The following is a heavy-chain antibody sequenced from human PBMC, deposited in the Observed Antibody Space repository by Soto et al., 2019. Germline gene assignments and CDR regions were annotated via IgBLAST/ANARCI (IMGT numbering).Heavy chain of an antibody. CDR3: ARSPPSSYYGGSGTFDY. Sequence: PETLSPTCAVSGGFTSANSGWSWFRQPPGKGLEWIGDAYHSGSTEYNPSLKSRVSISVDKSKNQISLKLTSATAADTAVYYCARSPPSSYYGGSGTFDYWGQGTLVTVSS. D-gene: IGHD3-10*01. CDR2: AYHSGST. V-gene: IGHV4-4*03. CDR1: GGFTSANSG. J-gene: IGHJ4*02.